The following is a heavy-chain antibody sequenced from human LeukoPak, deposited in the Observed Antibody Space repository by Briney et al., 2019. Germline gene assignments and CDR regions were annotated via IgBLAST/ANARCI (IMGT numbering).Heavy chain of an antibody. CDR1: GFTFSSYA. Sequence: PGGSLRLSCAASGFTFSSYAMSWVRQAPGKGLEWVSAISGSGGSTYCADSVKGRFTISRDNSKNTLYLQMNSLRAEDTAVYYCARPESITMVRGVRYAFDIWGQGTMVTVSS. D-gene: IGHD3-10*01. CDR2: ISGSGGST. CDR3: ARPESITMVRGVRYAFDI. J-gene: IGHJ3*02. V-gene: IGHV3-23*01.